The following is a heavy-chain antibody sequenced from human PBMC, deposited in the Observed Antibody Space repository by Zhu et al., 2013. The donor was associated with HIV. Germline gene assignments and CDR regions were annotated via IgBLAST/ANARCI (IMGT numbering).Heavy chain of an antibody. V-gene: IGHV1-58*02. CDR3: AAAEFYDYVWGSYRADY. Sequence: QMQLVQSGPEVKKPGTSVKVSCKASGFTFSTFAIQWVRQVRGQRLEWIGWIVVGSGTTNYAQKFQERVTITRDMSTSTAYMELSSLRSEDTAVFYCAAAEFYDYVWGSYRADYWGQGTLVTVSS. J-gene: IGHJ4*02. CDR1: GFTFSTFA. D-gene: IGHD3-16*02. CDR2: IVVGSGTT.